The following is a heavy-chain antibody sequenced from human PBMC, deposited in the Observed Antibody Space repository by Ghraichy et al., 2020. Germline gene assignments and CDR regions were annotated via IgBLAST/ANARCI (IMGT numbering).Heavy chain of an antibody. CDR2: IFYSGST. D-gene: IGHD3-10*01. Sequence: SQTLSLTCTVSGASIRTYFWSWIRQPPGKGLEWIGDIFYSGSTNYNPSLKSRVTISVDASNNQFSLNLSSVTAADTVVYYCARMGGYKAPLWYWGQGTLVAVSS. J-gene: IGHJ4*02. CDR1: GASIRTYF. V-gene: IGHV4-59*01. CDR3: ARMGGYKAPLWY.